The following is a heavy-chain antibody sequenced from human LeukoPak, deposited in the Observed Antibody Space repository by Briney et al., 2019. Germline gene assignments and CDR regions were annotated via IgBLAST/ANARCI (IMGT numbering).Heavy chain of an antibody. V-gene: IGHV4-59*01. J-gene: IGHJ4*02. Sequence: SGTLSLTCTVSGASFSSYYWSWIRQPPGKGLEWIGYFYYSGTTNYNYTPSLKSRVTMSVDTSKNQFSLKLYSVTAADTAVYYCARDRRPEGFDYWGQGTLVTVSS. CDR2: FYYSGTT. CDR1: GASFSSYY. CDR3: ARDRRPEGFDY.